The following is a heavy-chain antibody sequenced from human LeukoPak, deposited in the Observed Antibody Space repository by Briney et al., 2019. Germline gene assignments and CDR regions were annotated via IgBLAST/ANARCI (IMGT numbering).Heavy chain of an antibody. CDR1: TLSLSTSA. D-gene: IGHD3-3*01. CDR3: AKGADFGFFH. Sequence: GGSLRLSCTASTLSLSTSALDWGRQAPGPGLEWVAFMQTDGRDICYADSVKRRFTISRDNSKTTFYLQMNSLRPEDTAVYYCAKGADFGFFHWGPGTLVTVSS. CDR2: MQTDGRDI. J-gene: IGHJ4*02. V-gene: IGHV3-30*02.